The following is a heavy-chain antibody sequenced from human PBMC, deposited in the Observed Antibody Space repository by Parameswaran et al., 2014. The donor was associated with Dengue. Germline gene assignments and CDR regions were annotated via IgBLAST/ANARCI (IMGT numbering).Heavy chain of an antibody. Sequence: RWIRPAPREGLEWMGRIDPSDSYTNYSPSFQGHVTISADKSISTAYLQWSSLKASDTAMYYCARHPPRRAPNFDYWGQGTLVTVSS. CDR2: IDPSDSYT. V-gene: IGHV5-10-1*01. CDR3: ARHPPRRAPNFDY. J-gene: IGHJ4*02.